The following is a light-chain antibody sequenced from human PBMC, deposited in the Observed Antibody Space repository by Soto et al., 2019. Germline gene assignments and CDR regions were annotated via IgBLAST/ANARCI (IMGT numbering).Light chain of an antibody. J-gene: IGLJ1*01. Sequence: QSVLTQPASVSGSPGQSIPISCTGTSSDVGGYNFVSWYQQYPGKAPKLMIHDVTSRPSGVSNRFSGSKPGTTASLTISGLQAEDEADYYCCSYASSTSYVLGTGTKVTVL. V-gene: IGLV2-14*01. CDR3: CSYASSTSYV. CDR1: SSDVGGYNF. CDR2: DVT.